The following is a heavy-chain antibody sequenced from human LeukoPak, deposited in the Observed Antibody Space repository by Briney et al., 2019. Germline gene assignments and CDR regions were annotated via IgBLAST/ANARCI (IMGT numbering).Heavy chain of an antibody. D-gene: IGHD3-10*01. CDR1: GFTVGSNY. V-gene: IGHV3-23*01. CDR2: ISGSGDST. CDR3: AKDRGIISDY. Sequence: PGGSLRLSCAASGFTVGSNYMSWVRQAPGRGLEWVSAISGSGDSTYYADSVKGRFTISRDNSKNTLYLQMNSLRAEDTAVYYCAKDRGIISDYWGQGTLVTVSS. J-gene: IGHJ4*02.